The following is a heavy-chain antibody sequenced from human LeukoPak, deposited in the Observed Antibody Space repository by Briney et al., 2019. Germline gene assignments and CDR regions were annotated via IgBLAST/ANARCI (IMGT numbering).Heavy chain of an antibody. CDR2: FDPEYGET. CDR3: ATDLEVENFFDY. D-gene: IGHD1-26*01. J-gene: IGHJ4*02. Sequence: TSVKVSCKVSGYTLTELSTHWLRQAHAKGLEWMGGFDPEYGETIYAQKFQGRITMTEDTSTDTAYMELRSLRSEDTAVYYCATDLEVENFFDYWGQGTLVTVSS. CDR1: GYTLTELS. V-gene: IGHV1-24*01.